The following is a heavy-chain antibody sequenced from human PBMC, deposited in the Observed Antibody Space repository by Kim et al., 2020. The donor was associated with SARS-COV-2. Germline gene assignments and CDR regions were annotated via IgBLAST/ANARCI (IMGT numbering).Heavy chain of an antibody. CDR1: GGSISSSNW. D-gene: IGHD5-12*01. CDR3: ARDLGGYDGLGCVGY. V-gene: IGHV4-4*02. J-gene: IGHJ4*02. CDR2: IYHSGST. Sequence: SETLSLTCAVSGGSISSSNWWSWVRQPPGKGLEWIGEIYHSGSTNYNPSLKSRVTISVDKSKNQFSLKLSSVTAADTAVYYCARDLGGYDGLGCVGYWGQGTLVTVSS.